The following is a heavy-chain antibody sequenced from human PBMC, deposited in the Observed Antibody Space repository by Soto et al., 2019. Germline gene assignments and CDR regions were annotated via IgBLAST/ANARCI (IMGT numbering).Heavy chain of an antibody. D-gene: IGHD3-10*01. V-gene: IGHV4-31*03. CDR2: IYYSGST. CDR3: AREDWFGELSYFDY. Sequence: SETLSLTCTVSGGSISSGGYYWSWIRQHPGKGLEWIGYIYYSGSTYYNPSLKSRVTISVDTSKNQFSLKLSSVTAADTAVYYCAREDWFGELSYFDYWGQGTLVTVSS. J-gene: IGHJ4*02. CDR1: GGSISSGGYY.